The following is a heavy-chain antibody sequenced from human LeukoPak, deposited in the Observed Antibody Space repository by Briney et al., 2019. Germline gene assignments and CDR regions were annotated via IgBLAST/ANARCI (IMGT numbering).Heavy chain of an antibody. CDR1: GFTFSDYY. V-gene: IGHV3-11*01. J-gene: IGHJ4*02. Sequence: GGSLRLSCAASGFTFSDYYMSWIRQAPGKGLEWVSYISGSGSTIYYADSMKGRFTISRDNAKNSLFLQMNSLRAEDTAVYYCAKEDAGGRHYGPFDYWGQGTLVTVSS. CDR2: ISGSGSTI. D-gene: IGHD4-17*01. CDR3: AKEDAGGRHYGPFDY.